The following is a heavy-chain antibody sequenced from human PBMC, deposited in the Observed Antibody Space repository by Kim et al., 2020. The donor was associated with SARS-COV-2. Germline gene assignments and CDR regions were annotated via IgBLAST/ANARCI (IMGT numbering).Heavy chain of an antibody. V-gene: IGHV1-69*13. CDR3: ARDLGYYYGSGSFYYYYYGMDV. CDR2: IIPIFGTA. Sequence: SVKVSCKASGGTFSSYAISWVRQAPGQGLEWMGGIIPIFGTANYAQKFQGRVTITADESTSTAYMELSSLRSEDTAVYYCARDLGYYYGSGSFYYYYYGMDVWGQGTTVTVSS. CDR1: GGTFSSYA. D-gene: IGHD3-10*01. J-gene: IGHJ6*02.